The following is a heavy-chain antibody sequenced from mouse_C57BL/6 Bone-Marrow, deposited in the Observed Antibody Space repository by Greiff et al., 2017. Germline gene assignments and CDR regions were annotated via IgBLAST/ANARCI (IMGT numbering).Heavy chain of an antibody. CDR3: ARDDGYYVWYFDV. CDR1: GYAFTNYL. J-gene: IGHJ1*03. V-gene: IGHV1-54*01. Sequence: QVQLQQPGTELVKPGTSVKVSCKASGYAFTNYLIEWVKQRPGQGLEWIGVINPGSGGTNYNEKFKGKATLTADKSSSTAYMQLSSLTSEDSAVYFCARDDGYYVWYFDVWGTGTTVTVSS. CDR2: INPGSGGT. D-gene: IGHD2-3*01.